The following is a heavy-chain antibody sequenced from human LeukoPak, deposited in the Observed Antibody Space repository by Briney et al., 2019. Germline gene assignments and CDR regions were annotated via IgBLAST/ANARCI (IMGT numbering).Heavy chain of an antibody. V-gene: IGHV3-30*18. Sequence: RGSLRLSCAASGFTFSSYGMHWVRQAPGKGLEWVAVISYDGSNKYYADSVKGRFTISRDNSKNTLYLQMNSLRAEDTAVYYCAKVSSGDSAFDYWGQGTLVTVSS. J-gene: IGHJ4*02. CDR1: GFTFSSYG. CDR2: ISYDGSNK. D-gene: IGHD4-17*01. CDR3: AKVSSGDSAFDY.